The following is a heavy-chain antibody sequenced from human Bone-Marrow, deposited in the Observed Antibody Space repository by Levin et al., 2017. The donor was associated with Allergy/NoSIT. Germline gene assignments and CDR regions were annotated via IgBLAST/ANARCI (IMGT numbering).Heavy chain of an antibody. CDR1: GFTFSSYG. D-gene: IGHD6-13*01. CDR2: IGGDNYTK. J-gene: IGHJ4*02. CDR3: AREGSWSSTWLGNYYFDY. Sequence: GGSLRLSCDASGFTFSSYGIIWVRQAPGKGLEWVSYIGGDNYTKYYADSVKGRFTISRNNVKKSLYLQMNSLRGEDTAVYYCAREGSWSSTWLGNYYFDYWGQGTLVTVSS. V-gene: IGHV3-48*01.